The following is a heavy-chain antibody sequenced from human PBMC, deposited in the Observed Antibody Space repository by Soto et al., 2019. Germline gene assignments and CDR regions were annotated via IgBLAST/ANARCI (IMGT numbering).Heavy chain of an antibody. CDR1: GFTFRNYA. Sequence: PGGSLRLACAASGFTFRNYAMSWVRQAPGKGLEWVSRISGNGGDINYADSVKGRFTISRDNAKNTIYLQMNSLRAEDTAVYFCASLDRGGFLNQFDYWGQGTLVTVSS. D-gene: IGHD2-15*01. CDR3: ASLDRGGFLNQFDY. V-gene: IGHV3-23*01. J-gene: IGHJ4*02. CDR2: ISGNGGDI.